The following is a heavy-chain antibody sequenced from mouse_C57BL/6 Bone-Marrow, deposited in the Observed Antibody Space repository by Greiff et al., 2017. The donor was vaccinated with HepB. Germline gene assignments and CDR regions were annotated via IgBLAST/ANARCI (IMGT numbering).Heavy chain of an antibody. J-gene: IGHJ1*03. Sequence: EVQRVESGGGLVQPKGSLKLSCAASGFSFNTYAMNWVRQAPGKGLEWVARIRSKSNNYATYYADSVKDRFTISRDDSESMLYLQMNNLKTEDTAMYYCVRITTVWYFDVWGTGTTVTVSS. D-gene: IGHD1-1*01. CDR1: GFSFNTYA. CDR2: IRSKSNNYAT. V-gene: IGHV10-1*01. CDR3: VRITTVWYFDV.